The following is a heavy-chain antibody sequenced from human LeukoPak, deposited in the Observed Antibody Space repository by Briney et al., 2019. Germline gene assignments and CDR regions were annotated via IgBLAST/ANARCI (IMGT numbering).Heavy chain of an antibody. CDR1: GFTFRSYA. CDR3: ARDSGYSYADDY. CDR2: ITYNSGTI. Sequence: GGSLRLSCAASGFTFRSYAMQWVRQAPGQGLEWVSYITYNSGTIFYADSVKGRFTISRDNAKDSLYLQMSSLRDEDTAVYYCARDSGYSYADDYWGQGTLVTVSS. V-gene: IGHV3-48*02. D-gene: IGHD5-18*01. J-gene: IGHJ4*02.